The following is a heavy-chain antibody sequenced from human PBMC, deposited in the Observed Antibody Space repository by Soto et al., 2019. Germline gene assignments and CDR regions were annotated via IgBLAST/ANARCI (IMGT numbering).Heavy chain of an antibody. D-gene: IGHD3-10*01. CDR3: ASSSFLWSGDLCHGLDV. CDR2: VNHGGTS. V-gene: IGHV4-34*01. J-gene: IGHJ6*02. CDR1: GGSFSGYY. Sequence: QVQLQQWGAGLLKPSETLSLTCAVHGGSFSGYYGDWIRQPPGKGLEGMGEVNHGGTSNYNPSPKSRAIIAVATSKNQFSLTLTSVTAEDTALYVCASSSFLWSGDLCHGLDVWGQGTTVTVSS.